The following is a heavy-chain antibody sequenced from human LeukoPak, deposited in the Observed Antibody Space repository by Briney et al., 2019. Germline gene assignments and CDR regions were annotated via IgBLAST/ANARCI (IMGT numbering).Heavy chain of an antibody. CDR3: ARDIGYSYGLDDY. V-gene: IGHV1-2*02. J-gene: IGHJ4*02. Sequence: ASVKVSCKASGYTFTGYYMHWVRQAPGQGPEWMGWINPNSGGTNYAQKFQGRVTMTRDTSISTAYMELSRLRSDDTAVYYCARDIGYSYGLDDYWGEGTLATVSS. CDR1: GYTFTGYY. D-gene: IGHD5-18*01. CDR2: INPNSGGT.